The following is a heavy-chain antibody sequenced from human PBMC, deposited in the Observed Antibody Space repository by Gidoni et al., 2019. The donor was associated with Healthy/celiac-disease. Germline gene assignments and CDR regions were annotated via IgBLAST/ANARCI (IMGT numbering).Heavy chain of an antibody. CDR1: GFTFSSYS. D-gene: IGHD2-15*01. J-gene: IGHJ3*02. V-gene: IGHV3-21*01. CDR3: AREKEAHCSGGSCYLREIDAFDI. CDR2: ISSSSSYI. Sequence: GSLRLSCAASGFTFSSYSMNWVRQAPGKGLEWVSSISSSSSYIYYADSVKGRFTISRDNAKNSLYLQMNSLRAEDTAVYYCAREKEAHCSGGSCYLREIDAFDIWGQGTMVTVSS.